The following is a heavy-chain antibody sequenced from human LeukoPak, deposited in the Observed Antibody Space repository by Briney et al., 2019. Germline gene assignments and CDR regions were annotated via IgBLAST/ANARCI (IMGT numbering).Heavy chain of an antibody. V-gene: IGHV3-23*01. CDR1: GFTFSSYA. D-gene: IGHD3-22*01. CDR2: ISGSGGST. J-gene: IGHJ4*02. CDR3: AKDPIVVVGYYFDY. Sequence: GGSPRLSCAASGFTFSSYAMSWVRQAPGKGLEWVSAISGSGGSTYYADSVKGRFTISRDNSKNTLYLQMNSLRAEDTAVYYCAKDPIVVVGYYFDYWGQGTLVTVSS.